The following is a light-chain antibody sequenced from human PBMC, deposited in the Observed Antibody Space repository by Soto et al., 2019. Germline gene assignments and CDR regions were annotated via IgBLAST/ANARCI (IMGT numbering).Light chain of an antibody. V-gene: IGKV1D-12*01. CDR3: QQAYNFPLT. CDR1: QGVYSW. Sequence: EIQMTQSPSSVSASVGERVTITCRASQGVYSWVAWYQQAPGKAPKLLISAASTLRGGVPSRFSGSGSGTDFTLTISSLQPEDVATYYCQQAYNFPLTFGGGTNVEIK. J-gene: IGKJ4*01. CDR2: AAS.